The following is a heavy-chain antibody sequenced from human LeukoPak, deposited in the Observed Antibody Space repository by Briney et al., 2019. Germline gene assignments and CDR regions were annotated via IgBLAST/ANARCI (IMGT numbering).Heavy chain of an antibody. Sequence: ASVKVSCKASGYTFTGYYMHWVRQAPGQGLEWMGWINPNSGGTNYAQKFQGRVTMTRDTSISTAYMELSSLRSEDTAVYYCARDGDYGSGSYSHYFDYWGQGTLVTVSS. D-gene: IGHD3-10*01. V-gene: IGHV1-2*02. CDR3: ARDGDYGSGSYSHYFDY. CDR1: GYTFTGYY. CDR2: INPNSGGT. J-gene: IGHJ4*02.